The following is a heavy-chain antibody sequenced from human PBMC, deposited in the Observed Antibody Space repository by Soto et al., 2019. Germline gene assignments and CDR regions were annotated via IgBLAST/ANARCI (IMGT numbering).Heavy chain of an antibody. CDR3: ANAYCSSTSCRAEYLQH. CDR2: ISGSGGAS. J-gene: IGHJ1*01. CDR1: GFTFSSYS. V-gene: IGHV3-23*01. D-gene: IGHD2-2*01. Sequence: LRLSCAASGFTFSSYSMSWVRQAPGKGLEWVSAISGSGGASYYADSVKGRFTISRDNSKNTVYLQMNSLRAEDTAVYFRANAYCSSTSCRAEYLQHWGQGTLVTVSS.